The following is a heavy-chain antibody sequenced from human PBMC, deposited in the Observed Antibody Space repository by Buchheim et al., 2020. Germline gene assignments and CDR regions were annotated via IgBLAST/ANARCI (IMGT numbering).Heavy chain of an antibody. CDR3: ARHSLTGYCSGGSCYDWYFDL. CDR2: IYYSGST. D-gene: IGHD2-15*01. V-gene: IGHV4-59*08. J-gene: IGHJ2*01. CDR1: GGSISSYY. Sequence: QVQLQESGPGLVKPSETLSLTCTVSGGSISSYYWSWIRQPPGKGLEWIGYIYYSGSTNYNPSLKSRVTISVDTSKNQFSLKLSSVTAADTAVYYCARHSLTGYCSGGSCYDWYFDLWGRGTL.